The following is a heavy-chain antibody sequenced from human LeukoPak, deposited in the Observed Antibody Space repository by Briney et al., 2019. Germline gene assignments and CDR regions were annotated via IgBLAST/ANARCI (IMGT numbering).Heavy chain of an antibody. CDR3: ARGYLVGLYGGNSEFGY. CDR1: GYTFTGYY. V-gene: IGHV1-2*02. CDR2: INPNSGGT. Sequence: ASVKVSCKASGYTFTGYYMHWVRQDPGQGLEWIGWINPNSGGTNYAQKFQGRVTMTRDTSISAAYMELSRLRSDDTAVYYCARGYLVGLYGGNSEFGYWGQGTLVTVSS. D-gene: IGHD4-23*01. J-gene: IGHJ4*02.